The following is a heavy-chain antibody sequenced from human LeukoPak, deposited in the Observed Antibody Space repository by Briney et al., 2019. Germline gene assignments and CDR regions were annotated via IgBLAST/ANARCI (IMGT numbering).Heavy chain of an antibody. Sequence: PSETLSLTCTVSGGSISSYYWSWIRQPPGKGLEWIGYIYYSGSTNYNPSLKTRVTISVDTSKNQFSLKLSPVTAADTAVYYCARLGSYGGTMIDYWGQGTLVTVSS. J-gene: IGHJ4*01. CDR1: GGSISSYY. V-gene: IGHV4-59*01. CDR2: IYYSGST. CDR3: ARLGSYGGTMIDY. D-gene: IGHD4-23*01.